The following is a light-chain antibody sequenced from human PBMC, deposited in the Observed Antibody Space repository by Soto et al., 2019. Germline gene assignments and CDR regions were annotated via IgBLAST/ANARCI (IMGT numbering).Light chain of an antibody. J-gene: IGLJ3*02. Sequence: QSVLTQPPSASETPGQRVIISCSGGSSNIGSNTVNWYQQVPGTAPKLLIYNDNQRPSGVPDRFSGSKSGTSASLAISGLXXXXEADYYCATWDGSLNGVVFGGGTKLTVL. CDR2: NDN. V-gene: IGLV1-44*01. CDR1: SSNIGSNT. CDR3: ATWDGSLNGVV.